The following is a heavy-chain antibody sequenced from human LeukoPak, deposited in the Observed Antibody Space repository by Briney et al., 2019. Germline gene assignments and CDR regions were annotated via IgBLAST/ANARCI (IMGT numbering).Heavy chain of an antibody. CDR2: IYTSGGT. D-gene: IGHD4-17*01. Sequence: PSETLSLTCNVSGGSISSYCWSWIRQPAGKGLEWIGLIYTSGGTNYNPSLKSRVTMSIDTSKDQLSLKLRSVTAADTAVYYCARDPVAVTTYYRPRAHWFDPWGQGTLVTVSS. V-gene: IGHV4-4*07. CDR1: GGSISSYC. CDR3: ARDPVAVTTYYRPRAHWFDP. J-gene: IGHJ5*02.